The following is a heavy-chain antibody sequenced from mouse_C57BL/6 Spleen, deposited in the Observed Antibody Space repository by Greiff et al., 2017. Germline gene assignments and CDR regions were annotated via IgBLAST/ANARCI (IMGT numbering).Heavy chain of an antibody. V-gene: IGHV1-69*01. D-gene: IGHD3-2*02. CDR1: GYTFTSYW. CDR2: IDPSDSYT. J-gene: IGHJ2*01. CDR3: ARGQLRGY. Sequence: VQLQQSGAELVMPGASVKLSCKASGYTFTSYWMHWVKQRPGQGLEWIGEIDPSDSYTNYNQKFKGKSTLTVDKSSSTAYMQLSSLTSEDSAVYYCARGQLRGYWGQGTTLTVSS.